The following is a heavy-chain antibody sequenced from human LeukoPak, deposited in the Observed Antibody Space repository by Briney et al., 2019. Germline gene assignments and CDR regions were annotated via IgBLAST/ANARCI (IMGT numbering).Heavy chain of an antibody. J-gene: IGHJ4*02. Sequence: PSETLSLTCTVSGGSISSFYRSWIRQPPGKGLEWIGSIYYSGSTNYNPSLKSRVTISVDTSKNQFSLKLNSVTAADTAVYYCARQGSYYYFDYWGQGTLVTVSS. CDR2: IYYSGST. V-gene: IGHV4-59*08. D-gene: IGHD1-26*01. CDR1: GGSISSFY. CDR3: ARQGSYYYFDY.